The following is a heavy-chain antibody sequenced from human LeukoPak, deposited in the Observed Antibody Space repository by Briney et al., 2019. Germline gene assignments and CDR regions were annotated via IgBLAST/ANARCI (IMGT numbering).Heavy chain of an antibody. CDR1: GYAFTSYG. D-gene: IGHD2-15*01. Sequence: ASVKVSCKASGYAFTSYGISWVRQAPGQGLEWMGWISAYNGNTNYAQKLQGRVTMTTDTSTSTAYMELRSLRSDDTAVYYCARDRCSGGSCFADYWGQGTLVTVSS. CDR3: ARDRCSGGSCFADY. V-gene: IGHV1-18*01. CDR2: ISAYNGNT. J-gene: IGHJ4*02.